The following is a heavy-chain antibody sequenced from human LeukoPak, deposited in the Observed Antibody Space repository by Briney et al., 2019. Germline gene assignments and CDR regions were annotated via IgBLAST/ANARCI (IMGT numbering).Heavy chain of an antibody. CDR1: GFTFSSYA. V-gene: IGHV3-30*04. D-gene: IGHD3-10*01. CDR3: ARDSYYGSGRHYYYYMDV. Sequence: GGSLRLSCAASGFTFSSYAMHWVRQAPGKGLEWVAVISYDGSYKYYADSVQGRFTISRDNSKNTLYLQLNSLRADDTAVYYCARDSYYGSGRHYYYYMDVWGKGTTVTVSS. J-gene: IGHJ6*03. CDR2: ISYDGSYK.